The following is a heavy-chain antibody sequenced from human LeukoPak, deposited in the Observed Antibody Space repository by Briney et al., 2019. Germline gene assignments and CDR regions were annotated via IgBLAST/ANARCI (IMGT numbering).Heavy chain of an antibody. CDR1: GGSISSYY. V-gene: IGHV4-4*07. CDR2: IYTSGST. D-gene: IGHD4-11*01. J-gene: IGHJ6*03. Sequence: PSETLSLTCTVSGGSISSYYWSWIRQPAGKGLEWIGRIYTSGSTNYNPSLKSRVTMSVDTSKNQFPLKLSSVTAADTAVYYCARDFSNYYYYYYMDVWGKGTTVTVSS. CDR3: ARDFSNYYYYYYMDV.